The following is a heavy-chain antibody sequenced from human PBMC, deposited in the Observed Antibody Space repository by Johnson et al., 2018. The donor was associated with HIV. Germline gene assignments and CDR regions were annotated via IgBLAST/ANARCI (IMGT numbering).Heavy chain of an antibody. D-gene: IGHD5-24*01. CDR1: GFTFSSYA. V-gene: IGHV3-30*04. CDR2: ISYDGSNK. CDR3: ARGMALIAFDI. Sequence: QVQLVESGGGVVQPGRSLRLSCAASGFTFSSYAMHWVRQAPGKGLEWVAVISYDGSNKYYADSVKGRFTISRDNSKNTLYLQMNSRRAEDQAVYYCARGMALIAFDICGQRTMVTVSS. J-gene: IGHJ3*02.